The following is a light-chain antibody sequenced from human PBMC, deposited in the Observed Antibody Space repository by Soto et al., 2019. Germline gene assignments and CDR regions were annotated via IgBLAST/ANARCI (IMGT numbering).Light chain of an antibody. J-gene: IGLJ2*01. V-gene: IGLV2-23*01. CDR2: EGT. CDR1: SSAFGSYDL. Sequence: QLVLTQPASVSGSPGQSITISCTETSSAFGSYDLVSWYQQHPGKAPKLLIYEGTKRPSGVSSRFSGSKSGNTASLTISGLQAEDEADYYCCSNAGINTLVFGGGTKLTVL. CDR3: CSNAGINTLV.